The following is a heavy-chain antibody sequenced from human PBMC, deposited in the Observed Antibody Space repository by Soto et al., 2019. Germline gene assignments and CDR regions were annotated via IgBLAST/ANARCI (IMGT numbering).Heavy chain of an antibody. CDR2: INLDGSGT. CDR3: GTVFEY. Sequence: EVQVMESGGGLVQPGGSLRLSCAASGFTFSNYWMHWVRQVPGEGLELEWVARINLDGSGTSYADSVKGRFTISRDNAKNTVYLQMNSLRVEDTAVYYCGTVFEYWGQGALVTVSS. CDR1: GFTFSNYW. J-gene: IGHJ4*02. V-gene: IGHV3-74*01.